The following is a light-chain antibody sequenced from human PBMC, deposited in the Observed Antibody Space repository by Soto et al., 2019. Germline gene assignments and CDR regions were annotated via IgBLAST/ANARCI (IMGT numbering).Light chain of an antibody. CDR1: QSVSSY. Sequence: ETVLTQSPATLSLSPGERATLSCRASQSVSSYLAWYQQKPGQAPRLLIYGASSRATGIPDRFSGSGSGTDFTLTISRLEPEDFAVYYCQRYGSSPPTFGQGTKVDIK. CDR2: GAS. J-gene: IGKJ1*01. CDR3: QRYGSSPPT. V-gene: IGKV3-20*01.